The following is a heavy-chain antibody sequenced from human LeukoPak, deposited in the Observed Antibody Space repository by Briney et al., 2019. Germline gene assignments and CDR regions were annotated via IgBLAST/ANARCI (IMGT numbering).Heavy chain of an antibody. J-gene: IGHJ4*02. D-gene: IGHD1-26*01. CDR3: ARHEHSGSYLTNFDY. CDR2: INHSGST. Sequence: SETLSLTCAVYGGSFSGYYWSWIRQPPGKGLEWIGEINHSGSTNYNPSLKSRVTISVDTSKNQFSLKLSSVTAADTAVYYCARHEHSGSYLTNFDYWGQGTLVTVSS. CDR1: GGSFSGYY. V-gene: IGHV4-34*01.